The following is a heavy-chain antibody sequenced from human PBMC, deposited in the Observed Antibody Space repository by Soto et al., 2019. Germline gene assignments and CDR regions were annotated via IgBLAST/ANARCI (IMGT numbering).Heavy chain of an antibody. CDR3: ASDRGVYCSGGSCYMGWFDP. J-gene: IGHJ5*02. CDR2: IYYSGST. CDR1: GGSISSYY. Sequence: SETLSLTCTVSGGSISSYYWSWIRQPPGKGLEWIGYIYYSGSTNYNPSLKSRVTISVDTSKNQFSLKLSSVTAADTAVYYCASDRGVYCSGGSCYMGWFDPWGQGTLVTVSS. D-gene: IGHD2-15*01. V-gene: IGHV4-59*01.